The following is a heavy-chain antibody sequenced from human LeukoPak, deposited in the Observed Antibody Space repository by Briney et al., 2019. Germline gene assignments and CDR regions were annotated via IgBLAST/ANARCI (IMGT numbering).Heavy chain of an antibody. CDR1: GFTFSSYA. V-gene: IGHV3-23*01. D-gene: IGHD3-9*01. Sequence: GGSLRLSCAASGFTFSSYAMSWVRQAPGKGLEWVSAISGSGGSTYYADSVKGRFTISRDNSKNTLYLQMNSLRAEDTAVYYCAKGDAYYDILTGFDYWGQGTLVTVSS. CDR3: AKGDAYYDILTGFDY. CDR2: ISGSGGST. J-gene: IGHJ4*02.